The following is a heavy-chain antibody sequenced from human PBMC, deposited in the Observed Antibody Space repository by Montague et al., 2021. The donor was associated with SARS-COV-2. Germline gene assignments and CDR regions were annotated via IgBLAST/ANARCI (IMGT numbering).Heavy chain of an antibody. CDR1: GGSISSGGYY. Sequence: TLSLTCTVSGGSISSGGYYWSWIRQHPGKGLEWIGYIYYSGSTYYNPSLKSRVTISVDTSKNQFSLKLSPVTAADTAVYYCARLTAGYCSGGSCYWGTGFDSWGQGTLVTVSS. CDR2: IYYSGST. D-gene: IGHD2-15*01. CDR3: ARLTAGYCSGGSCYWGTGFDS. V-gene: IGHV4-31*03. J-gene: IGHJ4*02.